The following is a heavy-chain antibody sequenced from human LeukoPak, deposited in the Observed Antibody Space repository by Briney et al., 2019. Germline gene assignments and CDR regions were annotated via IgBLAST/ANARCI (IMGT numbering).Heavy chain of an antibody. J-gene: IGHJ4*02. CDR2: ISSSGSTI. Sequence: PGGSLRLSCAASGFTFSDYYMSWIRRAPGKGLEWVSYISSSGSTIYYADSVKGRFTISRDNAKNSLYLQMNSLRAEDTAVYYCATLLLYSYGVLDYWGQGTLVTVSS. V-gene: IGHV3-11*01. D-gene: IGHD5-18*01. CDR1: GFTFSDYY. CDR3: ATLLLYSYGVLDY.